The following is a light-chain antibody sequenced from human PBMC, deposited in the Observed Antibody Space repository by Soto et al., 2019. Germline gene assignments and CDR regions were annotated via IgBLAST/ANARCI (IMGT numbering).Light chain of an antibody. Sequence: EIVLTQSPGTLSLSPGERATPSSGPGPSVGSSYLAGNQQKPGQAPRLLIYTASRRATGIPAGFSAGGSGTDCPLTISKLELEDFAEYDCQQDGGSPYTFGQGTKLEIK. J-gene: IGKJ2*01. CDR1: PSVGSSY. CDR3: QQDGGSPYT. V-gene: IGKV3-20*01. CDR2: TAS.